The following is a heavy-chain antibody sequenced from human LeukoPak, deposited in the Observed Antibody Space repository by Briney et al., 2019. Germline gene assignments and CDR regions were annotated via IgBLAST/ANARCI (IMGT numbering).Heavy chain of an antibody. CDR2: IYHSGST. J-gene: IGHJ3*02. D-gene: IGHD1-26*01. CDR1: GGSISSGGYS. V-gene: IGHV4-30-2*01. CDR3: ARASELRAAFDI. Sequence: PSETLSLTCAVSGGSISSGGYSWSWIRQPPGKGLEWIGYIYHSGSTYYNPSLKSRVTISVDRSKNQFSLKLSSVTAADTAVYYCARASELRAAFDIWGQGTMVTVSS.